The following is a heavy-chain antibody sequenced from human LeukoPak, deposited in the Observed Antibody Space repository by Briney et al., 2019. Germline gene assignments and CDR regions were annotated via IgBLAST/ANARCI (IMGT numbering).Heavy chain of an antibody. V-gene: IGHV4-4*08. J-gene: IGHJ2*01. CDR3: ARDNERRMTAAGTAAFDL. Sequence: SETLSLTCTVSGGSISSYYWSWIRQPPGKGLEWIGRIYSSGSTKYNPSLESRVTISGDTSKNQFSLKLSSVTAADTAVYYCARDNERRMTAAGTAAFDLWGRGTLVTVSS. CDR2: IYSSGST. D-gene: IGHD6-13*01. CDR1: GGSISSYY.